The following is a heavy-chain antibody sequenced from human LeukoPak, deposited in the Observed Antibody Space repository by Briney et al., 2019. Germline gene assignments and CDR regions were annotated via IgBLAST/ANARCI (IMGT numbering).Heavy chain of an antibody. CDR3: ATVGKHYDILTGPGY. D-gene: IGHD3-9*01. V-gene: IGHV3-30*03. CDR1: GFPFSHYW. CDR2: ISYDGSNK. Sequence: GGSLRLSCAASGFPFSHYWMTWVRQAPGKGLEWVAVISYDGSNKYYADSVKGRFTISRDNSKNTLYLQMNSLRAEDTAVYYCATVGKHYDILTGPGYWGQGTLVTVSS. J-gene: IGHJ4*02.